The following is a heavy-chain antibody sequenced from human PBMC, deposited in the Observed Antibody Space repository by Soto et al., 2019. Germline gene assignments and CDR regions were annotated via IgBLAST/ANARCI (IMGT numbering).Heavy chain of an antibody. CDR3: AKFESRGYARAPFDY. Sequence: GGSLRLSCAASGFTFSTHAMSWVRQAPGKGLEWVSSIGGSDGRTFYADSVKGRFTISRDDSKNTLSLQMSSLRAEDTAIYYCAKFESRGYARAPFDYWGHGTLVTVSS. V-gene: IGHV3-23*01. CDR2: IGGSDGRT. D-gene: IGHD3-22*01. J-gene: IGHJ4*01. CDR1: GFTFSTHA.